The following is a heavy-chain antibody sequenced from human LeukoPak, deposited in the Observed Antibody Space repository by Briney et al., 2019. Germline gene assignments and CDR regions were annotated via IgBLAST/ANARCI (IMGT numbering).Heavy chain of an antibody. D-gene: IGHD3-3*01. CDR1: GGSISSYY. CDR2: IYYSGST. Sequence: SETLSLTCTVSGGSISSYYWGWIRQPPGKGLEWIGSIYYSGSTYYNPSLKSQVTISVDTSKNQFSLKLSSVTAADTAVYYCARGPATTIFGVAYNWFDPWGQGTLVTVSS. J-gene: IGHJ5*02. CDR3: ARGPATTIFGVAYNWFDP. V-gene: IGHV4-39*07.